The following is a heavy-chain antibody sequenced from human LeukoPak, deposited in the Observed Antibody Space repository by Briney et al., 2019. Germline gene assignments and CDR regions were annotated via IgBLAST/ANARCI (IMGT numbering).Heavy chain of an antibody. CDR3: ARHNSGSYYALDY. CDR2: IYYSGST. V-gene: IGHV4-61*08. D-gene: IGHD1-26*01. CDR1: GGSISSGGYY. J-gene: IGHJ4*02. Sequence: SETLSLTCTVSGGSISSGGYYWSWIRQPPGKGLEWIGYIYYSGSTNYNPSLKSRVTISVDTSKNQFSLKLSSVTAADTATYYCARHNSGSYYALDYWGQGTLVTVSS.